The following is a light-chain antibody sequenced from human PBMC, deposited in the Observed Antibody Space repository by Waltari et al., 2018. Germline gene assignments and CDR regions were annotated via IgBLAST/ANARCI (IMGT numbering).Light chain of an antibody. Sequence: SSELTQDPAVSVALGQTVTITCQGDSLRTAYANWYQLKPGQVPLLVMFGKVKRPSGIPDRIAGYSSGTTSSLTITGAQAEDEADYYCSSRNGVNNHMLFAGGTKLTVL. J-gene: IGLJ2*01. V-gene: IGLV3-19*01. CDR2: GKV. CDR3: SSRNGVNNHML. CDR1: SLRTAY.